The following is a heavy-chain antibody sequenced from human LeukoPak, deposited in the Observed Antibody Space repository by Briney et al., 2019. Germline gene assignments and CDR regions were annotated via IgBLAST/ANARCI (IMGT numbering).Heavy chain of an antibody. J-gene: IGHJ5*02. D-gene: IGHD4-23*01. CDR1: GFTFSDYY. Sequence: GGSLRLSCAASGFTFSDYYMSWIRQAPGKGLEWVSYISSSGSTIYYADSVKGRFTISRDNAKNSLYLQMNSLRAEDTAVYYCARDRNTVVTPMFFDPWGQGTLVTVSS. CDR2: ISSSGSTI. CDR3: ARDRNTVVTPMFFDP. V-gene: IGHV3-11*01.